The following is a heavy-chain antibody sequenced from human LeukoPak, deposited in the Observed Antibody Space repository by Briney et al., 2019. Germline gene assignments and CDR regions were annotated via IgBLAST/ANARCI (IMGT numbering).Heavy chain of an antibody. V-gene: IGHV4-61*02. CDR1: DGSISSDSYY. CDR2: IYTSGST. J-gene: IGHJ5*02. CDR3: ARGLLEENIDP. Sequence: SETLSLTCTVSDGSISSDSYYWSWIRQPAGKGLEWIGRIYTSGSTNYNPSLKSRVTISVDTSKSQFSLKLSSVTAADTAVYYCARGLLEENIDPWGQGTLVTVSS.